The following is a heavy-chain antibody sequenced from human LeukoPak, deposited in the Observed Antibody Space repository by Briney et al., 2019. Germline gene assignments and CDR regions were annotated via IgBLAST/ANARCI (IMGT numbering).Heavy chain of an antibody. CDR3: ARTGDYDFWSGYYFYYYYYMDV. CDR2: IRYDGSNK. V-gene: IGHV3-30*02. Sequence: GGSLRLPCAASGFTFSIYGMHWVRQAPGKGLEWVAFIRYDGSNKYYADSVKGRFTLSRDNSKNTLYLQIKSLRAADTAVYYCARTGDYDFWSGYYFYYYYYMDVWGKGTTVTVSS. D-gene: IGHD3-3*01. CDR1: GFTFSIYG. J-gene: IGHJ6*03.